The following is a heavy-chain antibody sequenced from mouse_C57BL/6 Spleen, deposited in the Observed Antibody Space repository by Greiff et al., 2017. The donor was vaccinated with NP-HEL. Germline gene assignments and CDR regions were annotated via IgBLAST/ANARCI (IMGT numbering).Heavy chain of an antibody. CDR1: GYTFTSYW. Sequence: VQLQQPGAELVKPGASVKLSCKASGYTFTSYWMHWVKQRPGQGLEWIGAIYPGNSDTSYNQKFKGKAKLTAVTSASTAYMELSSLTNEDSAVYYCTGYSGAYWGQGTLVTVSA. J-gene: IGHJ3*01. CDR3: TGYSGAY. CDR2: IYPGNSDT. D-gene: IGHD3-1*01. V-gene: IGHV1-5*01.